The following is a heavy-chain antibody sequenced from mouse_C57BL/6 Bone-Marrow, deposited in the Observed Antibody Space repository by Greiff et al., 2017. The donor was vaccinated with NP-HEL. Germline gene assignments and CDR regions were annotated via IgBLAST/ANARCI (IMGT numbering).Heavy chain of an antibody. D-gene: IGHD1-1*01. Sequence: QVQLKQPGTELVKPGASVKLSCKASGYTFTSYWMHWVKQRPGQGLEWIGNINPSNGGTNYNEKFKSKATLTVDKSSSTAYMQLSSLTSEDSAVYYCARDGGYGSSYDAMDYWGQGTSVTVSS. CDR2: INPSNGGT. CDR1: GYTFTSYW. CDR3: ARDGGYGSSYDAMDY. V-gene: IGHV1-53*01. J-gene: IGHJ4*01.